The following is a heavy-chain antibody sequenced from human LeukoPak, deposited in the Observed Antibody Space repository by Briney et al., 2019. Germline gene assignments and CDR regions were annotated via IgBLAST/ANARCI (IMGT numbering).Heavy chain of an antibody. D-gene: IGHD3-16*01. CDR3: ARSVWGSYHFDY. Sequence: QSGGSLRLSCAASGFTVSSNYMYWVRQAPGKGLEWVSLIHSGGSTYYADSVKGRFTISRDNSKNTLYLEMSSLRVDDAAIYYCARSVWGSYHFDYWGQGTRVTVSS. CDR2: IHSGGST. CDR1: GFTVSSNY. J-gene: IGHJ4*02. V-gene: IGHV3-53*01.